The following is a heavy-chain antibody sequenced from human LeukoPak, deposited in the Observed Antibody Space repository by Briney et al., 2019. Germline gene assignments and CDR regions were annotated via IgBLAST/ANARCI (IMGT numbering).Heavy chain of an antibody. V-gene: IGHV3-64*01. D-gene: IGHD6-13*01. CDR2: ISSNGGST. J-gene: IGHJ4*02. CDR1: GFTFSSYA. Sequence: GGSLRLSCAASGFTFSSYAMHWVRQAPGKGLEYVSAISSNGGSTYYANSVKGRFTISRDNSKNTLYLQMGSLRAEDMAVYYCAGAPIAAAGTRLGYWGQGTLVTVSS. CDR3: AGAPIAAAGTRLGY.